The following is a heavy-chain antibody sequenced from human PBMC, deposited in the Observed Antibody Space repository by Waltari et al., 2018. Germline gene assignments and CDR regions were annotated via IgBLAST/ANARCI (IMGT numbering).Heavy chain of an antibody. CDR2: IWHDGTNK. CDR3: APPRQWTFDS. Sequence: VYLVESGGGLAQPGGSLRLPCAASGFRFSEFVMNWVRQAPGKGLESVAVIWHDGTNKYYADSVKGRFTVSRDNSKNTMYLQMNSLRVEDTAVYYCAPPRQWTFDSWGQGALVTVSS. V-gene: IGHV3-33*08. CDR1: GFRFSEFV. D-gene: IGHD6-19*01. J-gene: IGHJ4*02.